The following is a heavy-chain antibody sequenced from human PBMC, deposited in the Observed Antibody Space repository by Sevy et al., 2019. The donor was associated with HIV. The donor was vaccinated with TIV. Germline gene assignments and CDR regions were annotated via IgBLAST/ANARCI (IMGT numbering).Heavy chain of an antibody. J-gene: IGHJ3*02. Sequence: ASVKVSCKASGYTFTGYYMHWVRQAPGQGLEWMGRINPNIGGTNYAQNFQGRVTMNRDTSISTAYMELSSLRSDDTAVYYCAVNYGSGINYGFDIWGQGTMVTVSS. CDR3: AVNYGSGINYGFDI. V-gene: IGHV1-2*06. D-gene: IGHD3-10*01. CDR2: INPNIGGT. CDR1: GYTFTGYY.